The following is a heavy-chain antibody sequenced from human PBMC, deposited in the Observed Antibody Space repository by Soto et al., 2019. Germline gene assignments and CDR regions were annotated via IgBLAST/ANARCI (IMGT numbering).Heavy chain of an antibody. CDR1: GGSISSYY. CDR2: IYYSGST. V-gene: IGHV4-59*01. J-gene: IGHJ5*02. D-gene: IGHD6-13*01. CDR3: ARSGAAAAWFDP. Sequence: PSETLSLTCTVSGGSISSYYWSWIRQPPGKGLEWIGYIYYSGSTNYNPSLKSRVTISVDTSKNQFSLKLSSVTAADTAVYYCARSGAAAAWFDPWGQGPLVTVSS.